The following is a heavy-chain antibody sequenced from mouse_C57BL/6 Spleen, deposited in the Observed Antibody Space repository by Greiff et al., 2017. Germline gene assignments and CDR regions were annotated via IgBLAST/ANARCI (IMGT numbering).Heavy chain of an antibody. V-gene: IGHV1-72*01. Sequence: VQLQQPGAELVKPGASVKLSCKASVYTFTSYWMHWVKQRPGRGLEWIGRIDPNSGGTKYNEKFKSKATLTVDKPSSTAYMQLSSLTSEDSAVYYCARGWDSNYNYAMDYWGQGTSVTVSS. CDR3: ARGWDSNYNYAMDY. D-gene: IGHD2-5*01. J-gene: IGHJ4*01. CDR2: IDPNSGGT. CDR1: VYTFTSYW.